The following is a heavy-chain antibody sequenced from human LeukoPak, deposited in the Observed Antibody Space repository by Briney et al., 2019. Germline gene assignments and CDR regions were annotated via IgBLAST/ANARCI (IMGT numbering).Heavy chain of an antibody. CDR3: ARDIGVGASDY. J-gene: IGHJ4*02. Sequence: SETLSLTCTVSGVSISSSNSYWGWIRQPPGTGLEWIGRMYSSGSTDYNPSLKSRVTMSVDTSKNQFSLKLSSVTAADTAVYYCARDIGVGASDYWGQGTLVTVSS. D-gene: IGHD1-26*01. CDR1: GVSISSSNSY. CDR2: MYSSGST. V-gene: IGHV4-39*07.